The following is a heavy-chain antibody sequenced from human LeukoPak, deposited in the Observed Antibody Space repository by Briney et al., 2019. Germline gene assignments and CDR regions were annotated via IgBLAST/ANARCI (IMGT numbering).Heavy chain of an antibody. CDR2: INPNSGGT. Sequence: GASVKVSCKASGYTFTGYYMHWVRQAPGQGLEWMGWINPNSGGTNYAQKFQGRVTITRNTSISTAYMELSRLRSDDTAVYYCARGVSLGRYFDYWGQGTLVTVSS. J-gene: IGHJ4*02. D-gene: IGHD6-13*01. V-gene: IGHV1-2*02. CDR3: ARGVSLGRYFDY. CDR1: GYTFTGYY.